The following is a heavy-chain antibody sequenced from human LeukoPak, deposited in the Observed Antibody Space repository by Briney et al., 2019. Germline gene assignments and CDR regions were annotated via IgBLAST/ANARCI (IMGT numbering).Heavy chain of an antibody. Sequence: KPSETLSLTCTVSGGSISRGSYIWNWIRQPAGKTLEWIGRIYASGSTNYNPSLKSRVTISIDTSKNQFSLKLSSVTAADTAVYYCARQPDYGDYVDAFDIWGQGTMVTVSS. D-gene: IGHD4-17*01. V-gene: IGHV4-61*02. CDR2: IYASGST. J-gene: IGHJ3*02. CDR3: ARQPDYGDYVDAFDI. CDR1: GGSISRGSYI.